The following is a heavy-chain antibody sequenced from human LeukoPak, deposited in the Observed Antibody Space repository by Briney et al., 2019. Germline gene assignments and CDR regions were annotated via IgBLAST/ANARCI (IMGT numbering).Heavy chain of an antibody. CDR3: ARDPDEITMVRGTRDY. CDR2: INPNSGGT. J-gene: IGHJ4*02. Sequence: ASVKVSCKASGYTFTGYYMHWVRQAPGQGLEWMGWINPNSGGTNYAQKFQGRVTMTRDTSISTAYMELSRLRSDDTAVYYCARDPDEITMVRGTRDYWCQGTLVTVSS. V-gene: IGHV1-2*02. D-gene: IGHD3-10*01. CDR1: GYTFTGYY.